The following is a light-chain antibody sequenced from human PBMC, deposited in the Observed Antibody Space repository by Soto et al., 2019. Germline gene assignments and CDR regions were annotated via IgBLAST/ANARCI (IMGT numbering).Light chain of an antibody. CDR2: GAS. CDR1: QSVRSNF. V-gene: IGKV3-20*01. J-gene: IGKJ1*01. CDR3: QQYGSSPWT. Sequence: DIVLTQSPVTLSLPPGERATLSCRASQSVRSNFLAWYQQKPGRAPRLLLHGASSRATGIPDRFSGSGSGTDFTLTISRLEPEDFSVYYCQQYGSSPWTFGPGTKVDIK.